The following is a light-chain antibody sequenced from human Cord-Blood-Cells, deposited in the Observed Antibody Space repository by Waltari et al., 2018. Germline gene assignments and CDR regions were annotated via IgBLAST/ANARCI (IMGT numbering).Light chain of an antibody. CDR3: SSYTSSSTYV. CDR1: SRAVGGSNY. Sequence: QSALTQPASVSGSPGQSITISCTGTSRAVGGSNYVSWYQQHPGKAPKLMIYEVSNRPSGVSNRFSGSKSGNTASLTISGLQAEDEADYYCSSYTSSSTYVFGTGTKVTVL. J-gene: IGLJ1*01. V-gene: IGLV2-14*01. CDR2: EVS.